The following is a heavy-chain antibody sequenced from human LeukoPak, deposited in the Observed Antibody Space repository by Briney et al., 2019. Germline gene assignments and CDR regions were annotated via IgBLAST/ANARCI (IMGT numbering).Heavy chain of an antibody. V-gene: IGHV3-23*01. CDR3: AKDQHYGDYHYFDY. Sequence: GGSLRLSCAASGFTFSSYAMSWVRQAPGKGLEWVSAISGSGGSTYYADSVKGRFTISRDSSKNTLYLQMNSLRAEDTAVYYCAKDQHYGDYHYFDYWGQGTLVTVSS. CDR1: GFTFSSYA. J-gene: IGHJ4*02. D-gene: IGHD4-17*01. CDR2: ISGSGGST.